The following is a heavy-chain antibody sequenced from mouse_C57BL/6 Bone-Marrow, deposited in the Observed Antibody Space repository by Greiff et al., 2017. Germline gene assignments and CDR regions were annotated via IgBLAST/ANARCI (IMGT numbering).Heavy chain of an antibody. Sequence: QVQLKQSGAELVRPGTSVKVSCKASGYTFTSYWMHWVKQRSGQGLEWIGVIDPSDSYTNYNQKFKGKATLTVDTSSSTAYMQLSSLTSEDSAVYYCASIYYGYDGFAYWGQGTLVTVSA. CDR1: GYTFTSYW. CDR2: IDPSDSYT. D-gene: IGHD2-2*01. CDR3: ASIYYGYDGFAY. V-gene: IGHV1-59*01. J-gene: IGHJ3*01.